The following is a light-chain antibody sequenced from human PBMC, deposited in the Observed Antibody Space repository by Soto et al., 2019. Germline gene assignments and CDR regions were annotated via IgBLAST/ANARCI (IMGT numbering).Light chain of an antibody. CDR2: EDN. J-gene: IGLJ2*01. V-gene: IGLV6-57*04. Sequence: NFMLTQPHSVSESPGKTVTISCTRSSGSIASNYVQWYQQRPGSAPTTVIYEDNQRPSGVPDRFSGSIDSSSNSASLTISGLKTEDEADYYCQSYDSSNPVVFGGGTQLTGL. CDR3: QSYDSSNPVV. CDR1: SGSIASNY.